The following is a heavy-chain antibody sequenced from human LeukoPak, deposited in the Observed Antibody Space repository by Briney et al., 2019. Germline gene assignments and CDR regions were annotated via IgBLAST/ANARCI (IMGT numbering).Heavy chain of an antibody. CDR3: ARLAGGVTKFDY. Sequence: SETLSLMCSVSGGSVSGYYWSWIRQPPGKGLEWIAYMEYSGSTRYNPSLQSRVTISVDTSKNQFSLKLSSVTVADTAVYYCARLAGGVTKFDYWGQGTLSPSPQ. V-gene: IGHV4-59*08. D-gene: IGHD3-16*01. J-gene: IGHJ4*02. CDR2: MEYSGST. CDR1: GGSVSGYY.